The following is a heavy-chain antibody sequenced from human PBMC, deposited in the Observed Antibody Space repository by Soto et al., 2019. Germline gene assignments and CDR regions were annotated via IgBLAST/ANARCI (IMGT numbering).Heavy chain of an antibody. CDR3: TTELLLWFGEPYAGTGFDP. D-gene: IGHD3-10*01. CDR1: GFTFSNAW. Sequence: GGSLRLSCAASGFTFSNAWMSWVRHAPGKGLEWVGRIKSKTDGGTTDYAAPVKGRFTISRDDSKNTLYLQMNSLKTEDTAVYYCTTELLLWFGEPYAGTGFDPWGQGTLVTVSS. J-gene: IGHJ5*02. CDR2: IKSKTDGGTT. V-gene: IGHV3-15*01.